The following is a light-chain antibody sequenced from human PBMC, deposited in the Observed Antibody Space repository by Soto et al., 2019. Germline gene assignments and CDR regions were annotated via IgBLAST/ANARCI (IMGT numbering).Light chain of an antibody. CDR2: EVS. Sequence: QSALTQPASASGSPGQSVTISCTGTSSDVGGFKFVSWYQQHPGKAPKLMIYEVSKRPSGVPDRFSGSKSGNTASLTVSGLQVEDEADYCCRSTAGSNSGVFGGGTKLTVL. CDR1: SSDVGGFKF. V-gene: IGLV2-8*01. CDR3: RSTAGSNSGV. J-gene: IGLJ2*01.